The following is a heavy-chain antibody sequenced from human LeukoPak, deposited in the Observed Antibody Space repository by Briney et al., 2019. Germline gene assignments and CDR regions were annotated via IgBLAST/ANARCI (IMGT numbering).Heavy chain of an antibody. Sequence: ASVKVSCKASGYTFTGYYMHWVRQAPGQGLEWMGWINPNSGGTNYAQKFQGRVTMTRDTSISTAYMELCRLRSDDTAVYYCARARYSGSYGWFDPWGQGTLVTVSS. J-gene: IGHJ5*02. CDR2: INPNSGGT. D-gene: IGHD1-26*01. V-gene: IGHV1-2*02. CDR3: ARARYSGSYGWFDP. CDR1: GYTFTGYY.